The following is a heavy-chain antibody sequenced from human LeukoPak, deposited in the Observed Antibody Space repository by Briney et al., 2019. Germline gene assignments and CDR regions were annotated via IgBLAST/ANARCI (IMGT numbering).Heavy chain of an antibody. D-gene: IGHD6-19*01. V-gene: IGHV3-21*01. CDR3: ARDSRQWLVLPNDAFDI. J-gene: IGHJ3*02. CDR1: GFTFSSYS. CDR2: ISSSSSYI. Sequence: GGSLRLSCAASGFTFSSYSMNWVRQAPGKGLEWVSSISSSSSYIYYADSVKGRFTISRDNAKNSLYLQMNSLRAEDTAVYYCARDSRQWLVLPNDAFDIWGQGTTVTVSS.